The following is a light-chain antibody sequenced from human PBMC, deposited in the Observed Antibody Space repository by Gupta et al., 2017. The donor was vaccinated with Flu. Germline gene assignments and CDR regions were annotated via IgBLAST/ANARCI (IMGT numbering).Light chain of an antibody. CDR3: LVWDSYTAGI. V-gene: IGLV3-9*01. CDR2: RDS. Sequence: LGQTAKITCGGNNIGKNNVRWYKQKHAHQPGVGIERDSNRQSGIPDRGSASNSAKTATMHTIGAQAGDDADEYCLVWDSYTAGIFGGGTMLTVL. CDR1: NIGKNN. J-gene: IGLJ2*01.